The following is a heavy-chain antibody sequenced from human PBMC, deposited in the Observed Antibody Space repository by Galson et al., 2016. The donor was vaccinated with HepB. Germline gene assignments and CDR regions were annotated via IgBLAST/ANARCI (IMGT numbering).Heavy chain of an antibody. CDR2: ISISSSYI. D-gene: IGHD1-26*01. CDR1: GFTFNSYT. CDR3: ARGSYWLLQHGDYFDY. V-gene: IGHV3-21*01. Sequence: SLRLSCAASGFTFNSYTMNWVRQAPGKGLEWVSSISISSSYIYYADSVKGRFTIPRDNAKNSLYLQMNSLRAEDTAVYYCARGSYWLLQHGDYFDYWGQGTLVTGSS. J-gene: IGHJ4*02.